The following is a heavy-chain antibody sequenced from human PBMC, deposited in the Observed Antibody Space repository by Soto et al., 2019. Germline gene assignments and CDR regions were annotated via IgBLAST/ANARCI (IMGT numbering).Heavy chain of an antibody. CDR3: GRGLYNGWHSFYH. CDR2: IYSGGST. V-gene: IGHV3-66*01. J-gene: IGHJ4*02. D-gene: IGHD5-12*01. Sequence: GGSLRLSCSASGFTVSSNYMSWVRQAPGKGLEWVSVIYSGGSTYYADSVKGRFTISRDNSKNTLYLQMNSLRAEDTAVYYCGRGLYNGWHSFYHWGQGTVVPVS. CDR1: GFTVSSNY.